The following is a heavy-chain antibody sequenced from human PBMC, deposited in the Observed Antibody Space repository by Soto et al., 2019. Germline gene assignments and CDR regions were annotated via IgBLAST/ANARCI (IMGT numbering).Heavy chain of an antibody. Sequence: GGSLRLSCAASGFTFGSYAMSWVRQAPGKGLEWVSVIDGSTESTYYVDSVKGRFTISRDNSKNTLYLQMNSLGVEDTAVYYCAKSGVGPPLYYFASWVEGTLETVSS. CDR2: IDGSTEST. J-gene: IGHJ4*02. D-gene: IGHD1-26*01. V-gene: IGHV3-23*01. CDR3: AKSGVGPPLYYFAS. CDR1: GFTFGSYA.